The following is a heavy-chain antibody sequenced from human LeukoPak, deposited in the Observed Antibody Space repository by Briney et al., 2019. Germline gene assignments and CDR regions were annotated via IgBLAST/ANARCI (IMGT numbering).Heavy chain of an antibody. CDR3: ASLGITMVRGGGYYYGMDV. CDR1: GGSISSSSYY. Sequence: SETLSLTCTVSGGSISSSSYYWGWIRQPPGKGLEWIGSIYYSGSTYYNPSLKSRVTISVDTSKNQFPLKLSSVTAADTAVYYCASLGITMVRGGGYYYGMDVWGQGTTVTVSS. CDR2: IYYSGST. V-gene: IGHV4-39*01. D-gene: IGHD3-10*01. J-gene: IGHJ6*02.